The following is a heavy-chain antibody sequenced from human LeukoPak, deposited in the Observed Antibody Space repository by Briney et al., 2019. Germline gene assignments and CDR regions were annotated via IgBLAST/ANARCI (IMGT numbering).Heavy chain of an antibody. V-gene: IGHV3-30-3*01. D-gene: IGHD1-26*01. CDR1: GFTFSSYA. CDR2: ISYDGSNK. J-gene: IGHJ4*02. Sequence: GGSLRLSCAASGFTFSSYAMHWVRQAPGKGLEWVAVISYDGSNKYYADSVKGRFTISRDNSKNTLYLQMNSLRAEDTAVYYCARGSGSGRDRLGIYFDYWGQGTLVTVSS. CDR3: ARGSGSGRDRLGIYFDY.